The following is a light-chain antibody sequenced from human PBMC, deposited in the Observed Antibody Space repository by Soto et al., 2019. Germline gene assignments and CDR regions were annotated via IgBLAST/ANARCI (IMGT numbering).Light chain of an antibody. V-gene: IGKV3-15*01. CDR1: QSVSSK. Sequence: EIVMTQSPATLSVSPGERPTLSCRASQSVSSKLAWYQQKPGQAPRLLIYGASTRATGIPARFSGSGSGTEFTLTISSLQSEDFAVYYCQQYNNWLPWTFGQGTKVEIK. J-gene: IGKJ1*01. CDR2: GAS. CDR3: QQYNNWLPWT.